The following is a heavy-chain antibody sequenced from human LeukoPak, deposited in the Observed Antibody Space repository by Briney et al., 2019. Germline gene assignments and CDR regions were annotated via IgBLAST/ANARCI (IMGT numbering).Heavy chain of an antibody. D-gene: IGHD4-17*01. V-gene: IGHV4-59*01. Sequence: SETLSLTCTVSGGSISSYYWSWIRQPPGKGLEWIGYIYYSGSTNYNPSLKSRVTISVDTSKNQFSLKLSSVTAADTAVYYCARAGADYGDPIDYWGQGTLVTVS. CDR1: GGSISSYY. CDR2: IYYSGST. J-gene: IGHJ4*02. CDR3: ARAGADYGDPIDY.